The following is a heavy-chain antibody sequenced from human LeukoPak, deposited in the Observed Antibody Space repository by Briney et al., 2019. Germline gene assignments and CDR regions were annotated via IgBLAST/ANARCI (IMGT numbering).Heavy chain of an antibody. CDR2: IYYSGST. J-gene: IGHJ4*02. V-gene: IGHV4-39*07. Sequence: GSLRLSCAASGFTFSSYSMNWVRQPPGKGLEWIGSIYYSGSTYYNPSLKSRVTISVDTSKNQFSLKLSSVTAADTAVYYCAREVADWGSSDYWGQGTLVTVSS. CDR1: GFTFSSYS. CDR3: AREVADWGSSDY. D-gene: IGHD7-27*01.